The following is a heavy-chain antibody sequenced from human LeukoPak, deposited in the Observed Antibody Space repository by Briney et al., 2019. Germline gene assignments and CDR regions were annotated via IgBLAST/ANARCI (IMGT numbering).Heavy chain of an antibody. CDR3: TKRARMGIAAAGDGFHI. D-gene: IGHD6-13*01. CDR1: GFRFDDYA. Sequence: LRLSCAASGFRFDDYAMHWVRQAPGKGLEWVSGIIWDSAAIGYADSVRGRFTLSRDNAKNSLFLQMSSMRVEDTALYYCTKRARMGIAAAGDGFHIWGQGTMVTVSS. J-gene: IGHJ3*02. CDR2: IIWDSAAI. V-gene: IGHV3-9*01.